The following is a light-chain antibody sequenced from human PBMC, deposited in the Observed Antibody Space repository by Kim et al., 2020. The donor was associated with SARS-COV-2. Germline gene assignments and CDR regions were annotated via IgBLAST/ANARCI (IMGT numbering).Light chain of an antibody. J-gene: IGLJ1*01. Sequence: SYELPQPPSVSVSPGQTARITCSGDALPKQYAFWYQQKPGQAPVLVIYKDIERPSGIPERFSGSSSGTTVTLTISGVQAEDEADYYCQSADSSGNYVFGTGTKVTVL. CDR2: KDI. CDR1: ALPKQY. CDR3: QSADSSGNYV. V-gene: IGLV3-25*03.